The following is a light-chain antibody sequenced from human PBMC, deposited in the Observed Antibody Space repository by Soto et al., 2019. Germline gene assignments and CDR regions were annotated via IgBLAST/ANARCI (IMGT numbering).Light chain of an antibody. CDR1: QSVSSNY. CDR2: GAS. J-gene: IGKJ4*01. Sequence: EIVMTQSPGTLSLSPGERATLSCRASQSVSSNYLAWYQRKPGQAPKLRIYGASSRATGIPVRFSGSGSGTDYTLTLSRLEPEDFAVYHCQQYGSSPLTFGGGTKVEIK. V-gene: IGKV3-20*01. CDR3: QQYGSSPLT.